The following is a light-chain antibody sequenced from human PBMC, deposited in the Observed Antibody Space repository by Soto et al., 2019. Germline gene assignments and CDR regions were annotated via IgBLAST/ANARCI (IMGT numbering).Light chain of an antibody. CDR1: QSVSSY. V-gene: IGKV3-11*01. CDR3: QQRSNWIT. CDR2: DAS. J-gene: IGKJ5*01. Sequence: EIVLTQSPATLSLSPGESATLSCRASQSVSSYLAWYQQKPGQAPRLLIYDASSRATGIQARFSGSGSGTEFTLTIRSVEPEDFAVYYCQQRSNWITCGQGTRLEIK.